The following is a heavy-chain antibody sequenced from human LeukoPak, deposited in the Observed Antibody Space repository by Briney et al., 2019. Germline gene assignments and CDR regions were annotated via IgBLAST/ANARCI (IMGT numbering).Heavy chain of an antibody. V-gene: IGHV3-21*01. CDR3: ARAMDLYSYGSGGFDY. CDR2: ISSSSSYI. J-gene: IGHJ4*02. D-gene: IGHD5-18*01. CDR1: GFTFSSYS. Sequence: GGSLRLSCAASGFTFSSYSMNWVRQAPGKGLEWVSSISSSSSYIYYADSVKGRSTISRDNAKNSLYLQMNSLRAEDTAVYYCARAMDLYSYGSGGFDYWGQGTLVTVSS.